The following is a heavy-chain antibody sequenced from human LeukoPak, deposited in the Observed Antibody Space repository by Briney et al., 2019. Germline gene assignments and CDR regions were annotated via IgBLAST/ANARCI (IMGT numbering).Heavy chain of an antibody. J-gene: IGHJ4*02. CDR3: ARDGVLQQLVPFNY. D-gene: IGHD6-13*01. CDR2: ISPNSGGT. CDR1: GYTFTGYY. Sequence: ASVKVSCKASGYTFTGYYMHWVRQAPGQGLEWMGWISPNSGGTNYAQKFQGRVTMTRDTSISTAYMELSRLRSDDTAVYYCARDGVLQQLVPFNYWGQGTLVTVSS. V-gene: IGHV1-2*02.